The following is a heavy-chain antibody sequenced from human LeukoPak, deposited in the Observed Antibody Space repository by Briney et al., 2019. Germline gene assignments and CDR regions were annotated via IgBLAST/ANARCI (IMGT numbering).Heavy chain of an antibody. CDR1: GYTFTGYY. CDR2: INPNSGGT. J-gene: IGHJ2*01. CDR3: ARVGWLRTNYRYFDL. Sequence: ASVKVSCKASGYTFTGYYMHWVRQAPGQGLEWMGWINPNSGGTNYVQKFQGRVTMTRDTSISTAYMELSRLRSDDTAVYYCARVGWLRTNYRYFDLWGRGTLVTVSS. V-gene: IGHV1-2*02. D-gene: IGHD5-12*01.